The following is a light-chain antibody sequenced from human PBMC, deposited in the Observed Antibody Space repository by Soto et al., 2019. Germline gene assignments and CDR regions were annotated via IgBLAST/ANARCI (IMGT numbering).Light chain of an antibody. CDR1: SSNIGAGYD. Sequence: QSALTQPPSVSGAPGRRVTISCTGSSSNIGAGYDVNWYQQLPGSAPKLLIYGNNNRPSGVPDRFSGSKSGPSGSLAITGLQPEDEADYYCQSYDSSLILYVFRTGTKATVL. J-gene: IGLJ1*01. V-gene: IGLV1-40*01. CDR2: GNN. CDR3: QSYDSSLILYV.